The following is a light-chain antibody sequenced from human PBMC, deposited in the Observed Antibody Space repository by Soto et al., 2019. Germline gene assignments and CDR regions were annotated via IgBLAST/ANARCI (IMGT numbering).Light chain of an antibody. V-gene: IGKV3-20*01. CDR3: QQYGSPIT. CDR2: GAS. CDR1: QSVSSSY. J-gene: IGKJ5*01. Sequence: EIVLTQSPGTLSLSPGERATLSCRASQSVSSSYLAWYQQKPGQAPRLLIYGASSRATGITDRFSGSGSGTYFTLTISRLKPEDFVLYYCQQYGSPITFGQGTRLEIK.